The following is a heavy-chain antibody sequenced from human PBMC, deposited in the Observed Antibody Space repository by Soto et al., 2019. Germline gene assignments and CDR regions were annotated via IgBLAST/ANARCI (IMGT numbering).Heavy chain of an antibody. D-gene: IGHD1-26*01. V-gene: IGHV4-59*08. CDR3: ARHAYRVFDY. J-gene: IGHJ4*02. CDR1: GFTFSSYA. CDR2: IYYSGST. Sequence: GSLRLSCAASGFTFSSYAMSWIRQPPGKGLEWIGYIYYSGSTNYNPSLKSRVTISVDTSKNQFSLKLSSVTAADTAVYYCARHAYRVFDYWGQGTLVTVSS.